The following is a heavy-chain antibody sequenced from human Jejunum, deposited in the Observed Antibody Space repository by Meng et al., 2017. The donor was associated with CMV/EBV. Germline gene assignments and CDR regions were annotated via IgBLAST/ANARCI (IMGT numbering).Heavy chain of an antibody. CDR3: AKQGYRNDLEH. CDR2: VSATGATT. D-gene: IGHD1-1*01. J-gene: IGHJ1*01. CDR1: GLSFSSFA. Sequence: ASGLSFSSFAWTGVRQATGKGLDWVSTVSATGATTYYADSVKGRFTISRDNSRNTLYLQMNSLRVDDTALYYCAKQGYRNDLEHWGQGALVTVSS. V-gene: IGHV3-23*01.